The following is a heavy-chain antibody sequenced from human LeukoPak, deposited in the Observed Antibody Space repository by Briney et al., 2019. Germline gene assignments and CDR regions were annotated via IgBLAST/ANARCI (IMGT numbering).Heavy chain of an antibody. CDR1: GFTFSSYN. Sequence: PGGSLRLSCAASGFTFSSYNMHWVRQAPGKGLECISYISSSGSTMHYADSVKGRFLISGDNARKSLFLQMNSLRPDDTAVYYCARENFADLFDFWGRGTLVTVSS. CDR3: ARENFADLFDF. J-gene: IGHJ4*02. V-gene: IGHV3-48*01. CDR2: ISSSGSTM. D-gene: IGHD1-7*01.